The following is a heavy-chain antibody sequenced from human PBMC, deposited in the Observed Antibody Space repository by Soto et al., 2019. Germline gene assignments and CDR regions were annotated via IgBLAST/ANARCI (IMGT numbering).Heavy chain of an antibody. Sequence: PSEPVSVTGTVSGGYISSGGCYRSWISQHPGKGLEWIGYIYYSGSTYYNRSLTSRVTISVDTSKNQFSLKLSSVTAADTAVYYCARDKGYNWNYGAFDIWGQGTMVTVSS. CDR2: IYYSGST. V-gene: IGHV4-31*03. J-gene: IGHJ3*02. CDR1: GGYISSGGCY. CDR3: ARDKGYNWNYGAFDI. D-gene: IGHD1-7*01.